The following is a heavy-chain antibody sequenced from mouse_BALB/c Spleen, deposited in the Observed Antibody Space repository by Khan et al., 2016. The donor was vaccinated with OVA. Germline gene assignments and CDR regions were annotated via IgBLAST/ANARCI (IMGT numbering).Heavy chain of an antibody. V-gene: IGHV5-15*02. J-gene: IGHJ3*01. CDR3: ARGGGTAPFAY. Sequence: EVELVESGGGLVQPGGSRKLSCAASGFTFSDYGMAWVRQAPGKGPEWVAFISDLAYTSYYADTVTGRVTISRENAKNTLYLEMSSLRSEDTAIYYCARGGGTAPFAYWGLGTLVTVSA. D-gene: IGHD1-2*01. CDR2: ISDLAYTS. CDR1: GFTFSDYG.